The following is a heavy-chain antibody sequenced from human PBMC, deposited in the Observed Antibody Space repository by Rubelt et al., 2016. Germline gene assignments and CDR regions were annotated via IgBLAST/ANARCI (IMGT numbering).Heavy chain of an antibody. D-gene: IGHD5-18*01. V-gene: IGHV3-74*01. CDR2: INSDGSST. CDR3: ARDSTWIQGTPLDY. Sequence: SNYMSWVRQAPGKGLVWVSRINSDGSSTSYADSVKGRFTISRDNAKNTLYLQMNSLRAEDTAVYYCARDSTWIQGTPLDYWGQGTLVTVSS. J-gene: IGHJ4*02. CDR1: SNY.